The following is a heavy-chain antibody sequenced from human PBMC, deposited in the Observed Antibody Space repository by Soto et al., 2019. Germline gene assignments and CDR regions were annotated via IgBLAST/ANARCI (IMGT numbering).Heavy chain of an antibody. CDR2: ISSDNGNT. CDR3: ARCIQQDYYYGMDV. J-gene: IGHJ6*02. CDR1: GYTNTSYA. Sequence: GASVKVSCKASGYTNTSYAMHWVRQAPGQGLEWMGRISSDNGNTRYAQKFRGRVTMTTDTSTSTVYMELRNLRSDDTAVYYCARCIQQDYYYGMDVWGQGTTVTVSS. V-gene: IGHV1-18*01. D-gene: IGHD5-18*01.